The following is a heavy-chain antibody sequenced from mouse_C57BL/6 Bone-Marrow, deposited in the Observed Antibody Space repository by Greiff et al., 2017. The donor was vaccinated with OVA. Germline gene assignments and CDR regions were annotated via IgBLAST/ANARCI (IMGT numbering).Heavy chain of an antibody. V-gene: IGHV1-26*01. Sequence: VQLQQSGPELVKPGASVKISCKASGYTFTDYYMNWVKQSHGKSLEWIGDINPNNGGTSYNQKFKGKATLTVDKSSSTADMELRSLTSEDSAVYYCAIYDGYPFAYWGQGTLVTVSA. J-gene: IGHJ3*01. CDR2: INPNNGGT. D-gene: IGHD2-3*01. CDR1: GYTFTDYY. CDR3: AIYDGYPFAY.